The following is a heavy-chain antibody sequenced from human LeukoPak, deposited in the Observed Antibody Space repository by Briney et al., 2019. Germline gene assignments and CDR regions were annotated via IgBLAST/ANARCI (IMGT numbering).Heavy chain of an antibody. Sequence: GGSLRLSCTASGFTFGDDAVSWFRQAPGKGLEWAGFIRGKAYGGTTEYAASVKGRFTISRDDSKSIAYLQMNSLRTEDTAVYCCSRYGGNGPDYWGQGTLVTVSS. V-gene: IGHV3-49*03. CDR3: SRYGGNGPDY. D-gene: IGHD4-23*01. J-gene: IGHJ4*02. CDR1: GFTFGDDA. CDR2: IRGKAYGGTT.